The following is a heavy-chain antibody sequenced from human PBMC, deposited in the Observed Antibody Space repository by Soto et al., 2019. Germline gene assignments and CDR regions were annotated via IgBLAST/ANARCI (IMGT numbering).Heavy chain of an antibody. J-gene: IGHJ4*02. CDR1: GFSFSDYY. CDR3: ARDFIPSVLYHSSVY. D-gene: IGHD2-2*02. V-gene: IGHV3-11*01. CDR2: ISSSGSTI. Sequence: QVQLLESGGGLVKPGGSLRLSCAASGFSFSDYYMSWIRQAPGKGLEWVSYISSSGSTIDYADSVKGRFAISRDNAKNSLYLQMNSLRAEDTAVYYCARDFIPSVLYHSSVYWGQGTLVTVSS.